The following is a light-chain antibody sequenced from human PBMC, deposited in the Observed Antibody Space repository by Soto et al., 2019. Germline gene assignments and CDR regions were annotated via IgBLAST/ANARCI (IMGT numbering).Light chain of an antibody. CDR2: GAS. V-gene: IGKV1-12*01. CDR1: QVISSW. CDR3: QQASSFPLT. J-gene: IGKJ4*01. Sequence: IQMTQSPSSVSASVGDSVTITCRASQVISSWLAWYQVKPGKAPKLLIYGASNRESGVPSTFSASESGTLFTLTINSLQPEDFATYYCQQASSFPLTFGGGTTVEI.